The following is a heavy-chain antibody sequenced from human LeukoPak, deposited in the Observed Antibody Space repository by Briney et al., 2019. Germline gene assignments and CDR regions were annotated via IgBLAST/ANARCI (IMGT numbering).Heavy chain of an antibody. D-gene: IGHD1-26*01. CDR1: GFTFGSYG. CDR2: ISSGGDDI. V-gene: IGHV3-23*01. Sequence: GGSLRLSCAVSGFTFGSYGMSWVRQAPGKGLEWVSFISSGGDDIYYRDSVKGRFTISRDNSKNTLYLLMNILRAEDTAIYYWGGPLYSFFAPGGQGPLAPVPS. CDR3: GGPLYSFFAP. J-gene: IGHJ5*02.